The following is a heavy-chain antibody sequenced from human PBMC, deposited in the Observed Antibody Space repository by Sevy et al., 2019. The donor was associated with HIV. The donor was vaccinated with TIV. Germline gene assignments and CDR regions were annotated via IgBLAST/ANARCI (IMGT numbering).Heavy chain of an antibody. V-gene: IGHV3-66*01. CDR3: ARGKSGYGYGLDY. D-gene: IGHD5-18*01. CDR2: IYSDGST. J-gene: IGHJ4*02. CDR1: GFPVSSNY. Sequence: GGSLRLSCAASGFPVSSNYMSWVRQAPGKGLEWVSVIYSDGSTYHADSVKGGLTISRDNSKNTLYLQMNSLRVEDTAVYYCARGKSGYGYGLDYWGQGTLVTVSS.